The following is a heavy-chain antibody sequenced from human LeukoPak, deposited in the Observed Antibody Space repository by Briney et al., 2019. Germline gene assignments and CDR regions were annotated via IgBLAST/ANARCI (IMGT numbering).Heavy chain of an antibody. CDR2: IQNDGNNK. V-gene: IGHV3-30*02. Sequence: GGSLRLSCAASGFTFSSNGMHWVRQAPGKGLEWVAFIQNDGNNKKYADSVKGRFTISRDNSKNTLYLQMNSLRAEDTAMYYCARDWGTSSLYLVNSGQGTLVTVSS. J-gene: IGHJ4*02. CDR3: ARDWGTSSLYLVN. D-gene: IGHD6-6*01. CDR1: GFTFSSNG.